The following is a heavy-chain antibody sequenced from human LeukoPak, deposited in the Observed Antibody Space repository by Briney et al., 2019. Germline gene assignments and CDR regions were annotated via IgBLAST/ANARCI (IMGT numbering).Heavy chain of an antibody. Sequence: GGSLRLSCAASGFALSSCAMSWVRQVPGKGLEWVSSISISGDTYYADSVKGRFTISRDNAKSTLYLQMNSLRAEDTAVYYCARDWGVDYWGQGTLVTVSS. D-gene: IGHD3-16*01. CDR3: ARDWGVDY. V-gene: IGHV3-21*01. CDR2: ISISGDT. J-gene: IGHJ4*02. CDR1: GFALSSCA.